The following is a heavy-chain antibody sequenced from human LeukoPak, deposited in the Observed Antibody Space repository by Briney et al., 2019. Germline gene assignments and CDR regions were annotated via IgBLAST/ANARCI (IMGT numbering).Heavy chain of an antibody. V-gene: IGHV4-61*02. Sequence: PSQTLSLTCTVSGDSMSSGSSYWSWIRQPAGKGLEWIGRIYTSGSTIYNPSLKSRVTISVDTSKNQFSLNLSSATVADTAVYYCARDLTIFPYNWFDPWGQGTLVTVSS. J-gene: IGHJ5*02. CDR1: GDSMSSGSSY. CDR2: IYTSGST. CDR3: ARDLTIFPYNWFDP. D-gene: IGHD3-3*01.